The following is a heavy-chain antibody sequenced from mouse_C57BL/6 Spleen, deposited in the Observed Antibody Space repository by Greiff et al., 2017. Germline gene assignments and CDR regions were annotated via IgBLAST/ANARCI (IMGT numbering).Heavy chain of an antibody. CDR1: GYAFSSSW. V-gene: IGHV1-82*01. D-gene: IGHD1-1*01. Sequence: VQLQQSGPELVKPGASVKISCKASGYAFSSSWMNWVKQRPGKGLEWIRRIYPGDGDTTYNGKFTGKATLTADKSSSTAYMQLSSLTSEDSAVYFFARGITTVVATWYYFGYWGQGTTLTVSS. J-gene: IGHJ2*01. CDR3: ARGITTVVATWYYFGY. CDR2: IYPGDGDT.